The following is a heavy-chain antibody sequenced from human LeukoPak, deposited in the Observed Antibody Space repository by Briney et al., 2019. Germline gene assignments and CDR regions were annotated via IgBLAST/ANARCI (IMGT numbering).Heavy chain of an antibody. CDR3: AREGPRGHTYDLTFGY. D-gene: IGHD5-18*01. J-gene: IGHJ4*02. Sequence: GGSLRLSCAASGFTFSSYWMSWVRQAPGKGLEWVANIKQDGSEKYYVDSVKGRFTISRDNAKNSLYLQMNSLRTEDTAVYYCAREGPRGHTYDLTFGYWGQGTLVTVSS. CDR2: IKQDGSEK. CDR1: GFTFSSYW. V-gene: IGHV3-7*01.